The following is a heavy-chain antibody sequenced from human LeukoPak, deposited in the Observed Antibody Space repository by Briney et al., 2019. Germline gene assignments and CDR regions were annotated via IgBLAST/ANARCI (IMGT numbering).Heavy chain of an antibody. CDR2: IHSSGST. Sequence: SETLSLTCSVSGGSISNNHWSWIRQPAGKGLEWVGRIHSSGSTNYNPSLKSRVTISVDTSKNQFSLKLSSVTAADTAVYYCARDRGRKYQLQYWYFDLWGRGTLVTVSS. J-gene: IGHJ2*01. CDR3: ARDRGRKYQLQYWYFDL. D-gene: IGHD2-2*01. CDR1: GGSISNNH. V-gene: IGHV4-4*07.